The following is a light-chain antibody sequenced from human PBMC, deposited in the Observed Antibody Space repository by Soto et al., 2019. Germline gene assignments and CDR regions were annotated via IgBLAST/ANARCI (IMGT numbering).Light chain of an antibody. V-gene: IGKV2-28*01. J-gene: IGKJ5*01. CDR2: LSS. CDR1: ESLLHSSGYNY. CDR3: MQALETPT. Sequence: DIVMTQSPLSLPVTPGEPASISCTSSESLLHSSGYNYVDWYLQKAGQSPQLLIYLSSNRASGVPDRFSGSGSGTDFTLKISRVEAGDVGVYYCMQALETPTFGQGTRLEIK.